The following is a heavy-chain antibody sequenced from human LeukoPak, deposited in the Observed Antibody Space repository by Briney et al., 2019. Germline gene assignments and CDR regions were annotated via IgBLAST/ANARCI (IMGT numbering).Heavy chain of an antibody. Sequence: PGRSLRLPCAASGFTFSSYGMHWVRQAPGKGLEWVAVISYDGGNKYYADSVKGRFIISRDNSKDTLYLQMNSLRAEDTAVYYCAKDYGGASYYFDYWGQGTLVTVSS. V-gene: IGHV3-30*18. CDR3: AKDYGGASYYFDY. CDR1: GFTFSSYG. CDR2: ISYDGGNK. D-gene: IGHD4-23*01. J-gene: IGHJ4*02.